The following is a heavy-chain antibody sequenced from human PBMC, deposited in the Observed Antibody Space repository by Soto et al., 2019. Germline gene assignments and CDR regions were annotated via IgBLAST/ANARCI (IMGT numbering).Heavy chain of an antibody. Sequence: QVQLQQSGPGLVKPSQTLSLTCAISGASVSSNSAAWNWIRQSPSRGLEWLGRTYYRSKWYNDSALSVKSRVTITQDTPRNQFSLQLKSVRPEDTAVYFCAREGRCIAMEFDYWGQGTLVTVSS. CDR2: TYYRSKWYN. CDR1: GASVSSNSAA. D-gene: IGHD6-19*01. J-gene: IGHJ4*02. V-gene: IGHV6-1*01. CDR3: AREGRCIAMEFDY.